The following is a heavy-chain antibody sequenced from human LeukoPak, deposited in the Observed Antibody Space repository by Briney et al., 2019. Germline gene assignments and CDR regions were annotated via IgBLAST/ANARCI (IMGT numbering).Heavy chain of an antibody. D-gene: IGHD2-2*01. CDR3: AKDLREYQLLTDY. CDR1: GFTFSSSA. V-gene: IGHV3-23*01. Sequence: GGSLRLSCGTSGFTFSSSAMSWVRQAPGKGLEWVSAISSSGGGTYYADSVKGRFTISRDNSMNTLYLRMNSLRAEDTAVYYCAKDLREYQLLTDYWGQGTLVTVSS. J-gene: IGHJ4*02. CDR2: ISSSGGGT.